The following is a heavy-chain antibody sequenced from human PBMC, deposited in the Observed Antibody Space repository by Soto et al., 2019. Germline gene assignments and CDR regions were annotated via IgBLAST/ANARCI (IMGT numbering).Heavy chain of an antibody. V-gene: IGHV3-74*01. Sequence: EVQLVESGGAFVQPGGSLRLSCAASGFTFSSYWMHWVRQAPGNGLVWVSRISTDGSSITYADSVKGRFTISRDNAKNTLSLQMNSLRAEDTAVYYGARGSTSQSGLLAYWGQGTLVTVSS. J-gene: IGHJ4*02. CDR1: GFTFSSYW. CDR2: ISTDGSSI. CDR3: ARGSTSQSGLLAY. D-gene: IGHD1-26*01.